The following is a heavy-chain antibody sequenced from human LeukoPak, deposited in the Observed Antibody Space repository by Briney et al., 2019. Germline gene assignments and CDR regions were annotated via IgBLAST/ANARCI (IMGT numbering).Heavy chain of an antibody. Sequence: GGSLRLSCAASGFTFSNHGMNWVRQAPGKGLEWLSGISPRGGGTYYADSVKGRFTIPRDDSKNTLSLQMNSLRVEDTAAYYCARDLAWGAFDYWGQGTLVTVSS. J-gene: IGHJ4*02. CDR1: GFTFSNHG. V-gene: IGHV3-23*01. CDR3: ARDLAWGAFDY. CDR2: ISPRGGGT. D-gene: IGHD7-27*01.